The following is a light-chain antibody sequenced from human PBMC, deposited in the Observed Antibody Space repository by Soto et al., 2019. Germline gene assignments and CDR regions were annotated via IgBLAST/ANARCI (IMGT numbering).Light chain of an antibody. Sequence: QSALTQPASASGSPGQSITISCTGTGSDVGGYNYVSWYQQHPGKAPKLMIYDVSNRPSGVSNRFSGSKSGNTASLTISRLQAEDEADYYCSSYTSSSTLVFGGGTKVTVL. CDR1: GSDVGGYNY. CDR2: DVS. V-gene: IGLV2-14*01. CDR3: SSYTSSSTLV. J-gene: IGLJ2*01.